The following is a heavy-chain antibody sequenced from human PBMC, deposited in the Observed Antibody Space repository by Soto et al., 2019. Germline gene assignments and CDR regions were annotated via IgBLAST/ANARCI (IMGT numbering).Heavy chain of an antibody. CDR1: GGSITSYY. V-gene: IGHV4-59*01. CDR2: IYHSGRT. Sequence: QVQLQESGPGLVKPSETLSLTCAVSGGSITSYYWSWIRQAPGKGLESIGYIYHSGRTDYNPTLRSRVTWKLDTSKKQACLRLTAVTAADTAVYCCAGAPRYWGQGTLVTVSS. J-gene: IGHJ4*02. CDR3: AGAPRY.